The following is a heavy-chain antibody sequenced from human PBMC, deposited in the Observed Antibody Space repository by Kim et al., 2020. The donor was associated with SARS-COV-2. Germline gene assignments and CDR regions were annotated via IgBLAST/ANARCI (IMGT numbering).Heavy chain of an antibody. J-gene: IGHJ3*02. CDR2: ISSSSSYI. V-gene: IGHV3-21*01. Sequence: GGSLRLSCAASGFTFSSYSMNWVRQAPGKGLEWVSSISSSSSYIYYADSVKGRFTISRDNAKNSLYLQMNSLRAEDTAVYYCARAIAVALGAFDIWGQGTMVTVSS. CDR1: GFTFSSYS. D-gene: IGHD6-19*01. CDR3: ARAIAVALGAFDI.